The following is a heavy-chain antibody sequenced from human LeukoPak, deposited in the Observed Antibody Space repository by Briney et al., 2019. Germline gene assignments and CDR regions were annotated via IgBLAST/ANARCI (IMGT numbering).Heavy chain of an antibody. D-gene: IGHD3-10*01. V-gene: IGHV4-34*01. Sequence: SGTLSLTCAVYGGSFSGYYWSWIRQPPGKGLEWIGEINHSGSTNYNPSLKSRVTISVDTSKNQSSLKLSSVTAADTAVYYCARHGLITRMVRGVTEGYYYYMDVWGKGTTVTISS. CDR2: INHSGST. CDR1: GGSFSGYY. CDR3: ARHGLITRMVRGVTEGYYYYMDV. J-gene: IGHJ6*03.